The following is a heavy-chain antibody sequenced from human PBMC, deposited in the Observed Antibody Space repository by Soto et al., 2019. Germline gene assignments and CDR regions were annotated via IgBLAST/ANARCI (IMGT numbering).Heavy chain of an antibody. Sequence: VQLVESGGGLVQPGGSLRHSCAASGFTFSSYSMNWVRQAPGKGLEGVSYISSSRSTIYYADSVKSRFTISRDNAKNTLYLQMNSLRAEDTAVYYCARDCPGSSTTCYGNEWFNSWGQGTLVIVSS. CDR2: ISSSRSTI. CDR3: ARDCPGSSTTCYGNEWFNS. CDR1: GFTFSSYS. V-gene: IGHV3-48*01. J-gene: IGHJ5*01. D-gene: IGHD2-2*01.